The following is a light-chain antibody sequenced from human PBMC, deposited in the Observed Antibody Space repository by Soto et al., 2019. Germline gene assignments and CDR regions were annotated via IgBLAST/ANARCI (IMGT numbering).Light chain of an antibody. Sequence: EIVLTQSPGTLSLSPGERATLSCRASQSVSSSYLAWYQQKPGQAPRLLIYGASSRATGIPDRFSGSGSGTDFTLTISRLEPEDFAVYYCQQYVSSPLFTFCPGTKVDIK. CDR1: QSVSSSY. V-gene: IGKV3-20*01. CDR3: QQYVSSPLFT. CDR2: GAS. J-gene: IGKJ3*01.